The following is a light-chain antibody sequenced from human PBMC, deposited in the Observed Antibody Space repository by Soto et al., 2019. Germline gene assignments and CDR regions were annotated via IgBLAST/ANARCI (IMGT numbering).Light chain of an antibody. Sequence: DVVMTQTPLSLSVAPGQPASISCKSSQSLLHITGETFLFWYLQKPGQSPQLLIYEVSTRVSGVPDRLSGSGSGTDFTLEISRVETADVGIYYCMQSTQLPPTFGQGTRLRIE. CDR3: MQSTQLPPT. CDR2: EVS. J-gene: IGKJ5*01. V-gene: IGKV2D-29*02. CDR1: QSLLHITGETF.